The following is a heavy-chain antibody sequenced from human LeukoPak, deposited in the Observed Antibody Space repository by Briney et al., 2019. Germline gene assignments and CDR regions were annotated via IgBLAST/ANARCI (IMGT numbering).Heavy chain of an antibody. CDR3: VRDGGYYGPDS. D-gene: IGHD3-10*01. CDR1: GFTISFYW. CDR2: INQVASEK. J-gene: IGHJ4*02. V-gene: IGHV3-7*04. Sequence: PGGSLRLSCAASGFTISFYWMSCVRQAPGKGLEWVANINQVASEKNYVDSVKGRFTISRDNAKNSLYLQMNSVRAEDTAMYYCVRDGGYYGPDSWGQGALVSVSS.